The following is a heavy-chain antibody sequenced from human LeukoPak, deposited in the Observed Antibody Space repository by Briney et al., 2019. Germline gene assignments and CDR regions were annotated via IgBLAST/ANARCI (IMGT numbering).Heavy chain of an antibody. Sequence: PGGSLRLSCAASGFTFSSYCMNWVRQAPGKGLEWVSAISSSSSYIYYADSVKGRFTISTDNAKNSLYLQMNSLRAEDTAVYYCARYNCYGYDGGEETPYWGQGTLVTVSS. V-gene: IGHV3-21*01. J-gene: IGHJ4*02. CDR1: GFTFSSYC. D-gene: IGHD5-18*01. CDR2: ISSSSSYI. CDR3: ARYNCYGYDGGEETPY.